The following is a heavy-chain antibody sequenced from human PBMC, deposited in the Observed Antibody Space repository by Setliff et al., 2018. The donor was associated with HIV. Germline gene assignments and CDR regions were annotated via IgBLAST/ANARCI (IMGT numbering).Heavy chain of an antibody. V-gene: IGHV1-2*02. CDR1: GYTFTVNH. Sequence: ASVKVSCKTSGYTFTVNHLLWVRQAPGQGVEWVGKISPDSGDTFYAQKFQGRVTLTRDTSITTAYMELSTLRDDDTAVYYCARDAGAPGRGNPLDYWGQGTLVTVSS. J-gene: IGHJ4*02. CDR2: ISPDSGDT. CDR3: ARDAGAPGRGNPLDY. D-gene: IGHD3-10*01.